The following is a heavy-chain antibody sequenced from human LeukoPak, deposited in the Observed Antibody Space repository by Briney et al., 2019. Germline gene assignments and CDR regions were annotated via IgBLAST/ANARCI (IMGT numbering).Heavy chain of an antibody. J-gene: IGHJ6*02. CDR3: ARSLPYYYYGMDV. CDR2: INPNSGGT. Sequence: ASVKVSCKASGYTFTGYYMHWVRQAPGQGLEWMGWINPNSGGTNYAQKFQGWVTMTRDTSISTAYMELSRLRPDDTAVYYCARSLPYYYYGMDVWGQGTTVTVSS. V-gene: IGHV1-2*04. CDR1: GYTFTGYY.